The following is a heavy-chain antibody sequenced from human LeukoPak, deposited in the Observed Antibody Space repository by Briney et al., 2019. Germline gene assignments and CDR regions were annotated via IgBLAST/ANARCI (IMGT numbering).Heavy chain of an antibody. D-gene: IGHD4-23*01. Sequence: SETLSLTCTVSGGSISSYYWNWIRQPPGKGLEWIGYISYSGNTNYNPSLKSRVTISIDASENQFSLTLTSVTAADTAVYYCARRNCYGSICFPYYFDFRSQGSLVAVSS. J-gene: IGHJ4*02. CDR2: ISYSGNT. CDR3: ARRNCYGSICFPYYFDF. V-gene: IGHV4-59*01. CDR1: GGSISSYY.